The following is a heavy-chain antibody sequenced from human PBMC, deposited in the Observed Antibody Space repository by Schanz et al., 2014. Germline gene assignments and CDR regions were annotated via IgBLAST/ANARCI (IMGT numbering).Heavy chain of an antibody. CDR1: GYSFSDFP. V-gene: IGHV7-4-1*02. D-gene: IGHD6-6*01. Sequence: QVQLVQSGVEVKKPGASVKVSCKASGYSFSDFPINWVRQAPGQGLEWMGWINSNSGDPTYAQGFTGRFVFSLDTSVSTAYLQISSLKAEDTAIYYCAREARCFDSWGQGTLVTVSS. CDR2: INSNSGDP. CDR3: AREARCFDS. J-gene: IGHJ5*01.